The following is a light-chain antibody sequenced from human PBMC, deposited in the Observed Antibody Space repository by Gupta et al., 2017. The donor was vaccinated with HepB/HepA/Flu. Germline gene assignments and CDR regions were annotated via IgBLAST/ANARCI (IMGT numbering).Light chain of an antibody. CDR2: DAS. CDR1: QGISSY. V-gene: IGKV1-9*01. J-gene: IGKJ4*01. CDR3: QQLKSYPLT. Sequence: DIQLTPSPSFLFASVGNRVPITCRASQGISSYLGWYQQKPGKAPKFLIYDASTLQSGVPSRFSGSGSGTEFTLTISSLQPEDFATYYCQQLKSYPLTFGGGTKVEIK.